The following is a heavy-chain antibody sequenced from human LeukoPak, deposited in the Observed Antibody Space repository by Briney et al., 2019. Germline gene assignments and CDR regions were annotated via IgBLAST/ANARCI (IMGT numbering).Heavy chain of an antibody. J-gene: IGHJ4*02. D-gene: IGHD3-22*01. Sequence: PGGSLRLSCAASGFTFSSYAMSWVRQAPGKGLEWVSAISGSGGSTYYADSVKGRFTISRDISKNTLYLQMNSLRAEDTAVYYCARDRHYASSGYYYYWGQGTLVTVSS. CDR1: GFTFSSYA. V-gene: IGHV3-23*01. CDR2: ISGSGGST. CDR3: ARDRHYASSGYYYY.